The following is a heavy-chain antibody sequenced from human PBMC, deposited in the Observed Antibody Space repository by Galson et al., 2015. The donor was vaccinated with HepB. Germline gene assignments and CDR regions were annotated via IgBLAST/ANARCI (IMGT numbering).Heavy chain of an antibody. CDR3: ARDGRVAYDFVSGYLQNGMDV. V-gene: IGHV3-30*04. Sequence: SLRLSCAASGFPFSNYAMHRVRQAPGKGLEWVAVILYDGSNEYYADSVKGRFTISRDNSKNTLYLQMNSLRPEDTAVYYCARDGRVAYDFVSGYLQNGMDVWGQGTTVTVSS. J-gene: IGHJ6*02. D-gene: IGHD3-3*01. CDR2: ILYDGSNE. CDR1: GFPFSNYA.